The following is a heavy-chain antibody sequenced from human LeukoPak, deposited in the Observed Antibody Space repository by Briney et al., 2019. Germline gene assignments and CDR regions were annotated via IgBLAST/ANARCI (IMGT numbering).Heavy chain of an antibody. V-gene: IGHV3-11*04. CDR2: ISSSGSTI. D-gene: IGHD3-3*01. CDR3: ARVGRERRCDFWSGKRYYYMDV. J-gene: IGHJ6*03. Sequence: GGSLRLSCAASGFTFSDYYMSWIRQAPGKGLEWVSYISSSGSTIYYADSVKGRFTISRDNATNSLYLQMNSLRAEDTAVYYCARVGRERRCDFWSGKRYYYMDVWGKGTTVTVSS. CDR1: GFTFSDYY.